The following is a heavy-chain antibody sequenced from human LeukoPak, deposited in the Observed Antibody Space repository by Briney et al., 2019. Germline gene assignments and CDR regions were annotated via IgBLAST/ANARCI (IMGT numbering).Heavy chain of an antibody. Sequence: QSGGSLRLSCAASGFTFSNFAMSWIRQAPGKGLEWVSALNGDNTYYADSVKGRFTVSRDNSKNTLNSLTAEDTAVYYCVRGHYYDSAGYWGQGTLVTVSS. CDR2: LNGDNT. CDR3: VRGHYYDSAGY. D-gene: IGHD3-22*01. J-gene: IGHJ4*02. V-gene: IGHV3-23*01. CDR1: GFTFSNFA.